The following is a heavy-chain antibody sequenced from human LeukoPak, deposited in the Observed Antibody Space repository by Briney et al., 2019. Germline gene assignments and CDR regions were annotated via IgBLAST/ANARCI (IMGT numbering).Heavy chain of an antibody. Sequence: SETLPLTCAVYGGSFSGYYWSWIRQPPGKGLEWIGEINPGGNTNYNPSLKSRVTISVDTSKNQFSLKLTSVTAADTAVYYCARADGAQTFPFDYWSLGTLVTVSS. D-gene: IGHD4/OR15-4a*01. V-gene: IGHV4-34*01. CDR3: ARADGAQTFPFDY. CDR1: GGSFSGYY. CDR2: INPGGNT. J-gene: IGHJ4*02.